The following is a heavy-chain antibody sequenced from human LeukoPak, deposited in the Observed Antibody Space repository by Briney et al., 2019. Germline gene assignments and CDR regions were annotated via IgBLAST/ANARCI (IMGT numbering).Heavy chain of an antibody. CDR3: ARAAAVASGMDV. CDR2: IYYSGST. J-gene: IGHJ6*02. D-gene: IGHD6-13*01. CDR1: GGSISSSSYY. Sequence: SETLSLTCTVSGGSISSSSYYWGWIRQPPGRGLEWIGSIYYSGSTYYNPSLESRVTISVDTSKNQFSLKLSSVTAADTAVYYCARAAAVASGMDVWGQGTTVTVSS. V-gene: IGHV4-39*07.